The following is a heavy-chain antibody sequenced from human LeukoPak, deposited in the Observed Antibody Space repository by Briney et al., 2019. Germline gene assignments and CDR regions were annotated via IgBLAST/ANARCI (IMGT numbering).Heavy chain of an antibody. D-gene: IGHD3-22*01. V-gene: IGHV4-39*01. CDR2: IYYSGST. Sequence: SETLSLTCTVSGGSISSSSYYWGWIRQPPGKGLEWIGSIYYSGSTYYNPSLKSRVTISVDTSKNQFSLKLSSVTAADTAVYYCAREGGYDSSGYYCSPDHAFDIWGQGTMVTVSS. CDR1: GGSISSSSYY. J-gene: IGHJ3*02. CDR3: AREGGYDSSGYYCSPDHAFDI.